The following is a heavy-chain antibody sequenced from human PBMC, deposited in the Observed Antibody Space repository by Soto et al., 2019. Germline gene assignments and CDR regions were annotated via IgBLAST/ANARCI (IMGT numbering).Heavy chain of an antibody. CDR2: IYPGDSDT. CDR3: ARRTRHPYDILPEEFDY. Sequence: GESLNISCKGSGYTFTDYWIGWVRQLPGKGLEWMGIIYPGDSDTRYSPSFPGQVTISADKSIRTAYLQWSSLKASDTAMYYCARRTRHPYDILPEEFDYWGQGTRVTVSA. D-gene: IGHD3-9*01. CDR1: GYTFTDYW. J-gene: IGHJ4*02. V-gene: IGHV5-51*01.